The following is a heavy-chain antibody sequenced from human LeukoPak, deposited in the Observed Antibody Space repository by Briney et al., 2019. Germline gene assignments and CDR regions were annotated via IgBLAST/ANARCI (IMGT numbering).Heavy chain of an antibody. V-gene: IGHV4-39*01. CDR1: GGSISSSSYY. Sequence: NPSETLSLTCTVSGGSISSSSYYWGWIRQPPGKGLEWIGSIYYSGSTYYNPSLKSRVTISVDTSKNQFSLKLSSVTAADTAVYYCASMVGATGLEYFQHWGQGTLVTVSS. CDR2: IYYSGST. D-gene: IGHD1-26*01. J-gene: IGHJ1*01. CDR3: ASMVGATGLEYFQH.